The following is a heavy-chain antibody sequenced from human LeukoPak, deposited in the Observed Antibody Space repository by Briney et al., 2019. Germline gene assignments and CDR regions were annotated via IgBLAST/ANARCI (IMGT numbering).Heavy chain of an antibody. CDR3: ARRGLGYDILTGYYMPDAFDI. CDR2: IYPGDSDT. CDR1: GYSFTSYW. Sequence: GESLKISCKGSGYSFTSYWIGWVRQMPGKGLEWMGIIYPGDSDTRYSPSFQGQVTISADKSISTAYLQWSSLKASDTAMYYCARRGLGYDILTGYYMPDAFDIWGQGTMVTVSS. D-gene: IGHD3-9*01. J-gene: IGHJ3*02. V-gene: IGHV5-51*01.